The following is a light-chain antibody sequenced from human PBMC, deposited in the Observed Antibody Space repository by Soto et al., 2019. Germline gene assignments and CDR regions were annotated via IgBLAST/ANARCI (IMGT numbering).Light chain of an antibody. CDR3: QQYGSSRWT. Sequence: EIVLTQSPGTLSLSPGERATLSCRASQSVSSSYLAWYQQKPGQAPRLLIYGASSRATGIPDRFSGSGSGTDFTLIISRLEPEDFAVYYCQQYGSSRWTFGQGTKVEIK. J-gene: IGKJ1*01. CDR2: GAS. CDR1: QSVSSSY. V-gene: IGKV3-20*01.